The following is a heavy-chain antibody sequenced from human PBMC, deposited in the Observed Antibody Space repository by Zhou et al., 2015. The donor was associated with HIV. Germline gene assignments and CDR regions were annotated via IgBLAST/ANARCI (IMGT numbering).Heavy chain of an antibody. J-gene: IGHJ5*02. CDR2: INGDGTTT. Sequence: EVQLVESGGRLSSAVGGSLRLSCVASGFTFSRFWMHWVRQAPGKGLVWVSRINGDGTTTNYADSVKGRFTISRDNTKNTLYLQMNSLTAEDTAVYYCARDLLCSDGVCNNHWGQGTRVTVSS. D-gene: IGHD2-8*01. CDR1: GFTFSRFW. V-gene: IGHV3-74*01. CDR3: ARDLLCSDGVCNNH.